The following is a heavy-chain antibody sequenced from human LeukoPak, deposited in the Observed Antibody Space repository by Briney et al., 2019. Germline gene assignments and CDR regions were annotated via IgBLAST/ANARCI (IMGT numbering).Heavy chain of an antibody. CDR2: ISAYNGNT. CDR3: ARAPEGYCSGGSCRWFDP. V-gene: IGHV1-18*04. D-gene: IGHD2-15*01. CDR1: GYTFTGYY. Sequence: ASVKVSCKASGYTFTGYYMHWVRQAPGQGLEWMGWISAYNGNTNYAQKLQGRVTMTTDTSTSTAYMELRSLRSDDTAVYYCARAPEGYCSGGSCRWFDPWGQGTLVTVSS. J-gene: IGHJ5*02.